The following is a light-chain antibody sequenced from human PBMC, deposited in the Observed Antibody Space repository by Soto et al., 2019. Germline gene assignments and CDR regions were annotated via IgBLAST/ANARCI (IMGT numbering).Light chain of an antibody. V-gene: IGKV3-11*01. CDR3: QQRSNWASFT. CDR1: QSVSTY. CDR2: DAS. Sequence: EIVLTQSPATLSLSPGERATLSCRASQSVSTYLAWYHQKPGQAPRLLISDASNRATGIPVRFSGSGSGTDFTLTISSLEAADSAVYYCQQRSNWASFTFGQGTRLEIK. J-gene: IGKJ5*01.